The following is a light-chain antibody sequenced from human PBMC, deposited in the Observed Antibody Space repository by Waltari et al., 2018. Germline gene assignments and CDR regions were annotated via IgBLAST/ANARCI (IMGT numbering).Light chain of an antibody. CDR2: AAS. CDR3: QQANSFPLT. J-gene: IGKJ4*01. CDR1: QDISNF. V-gene: IGKV1-27*01. Sequence: DIQMTQSPSSLSASVGDRVTITCRASQDISNFLAWYQQKPGKVPKLLIHAASTLQSGVPSRFSGSGSGTDFTLTISSLQPEDFATYYCQQANSFPLTFGGGTKVEIK.